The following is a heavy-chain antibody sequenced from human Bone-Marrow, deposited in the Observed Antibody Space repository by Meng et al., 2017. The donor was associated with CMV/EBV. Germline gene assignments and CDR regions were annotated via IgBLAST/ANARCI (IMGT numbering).Heavy chain of an antibody. D-gene: IGHD3-10*01. CDR3: ARDATMVRGGVRFDP. CDR1: GGTFSSYA. V-gene: IGHV1-69*05. Sequence: SVKVSCKASGGTFSSYAISWVRQAPGQGLEWMGGIIPIFGTANYAQKFQGRVTITTDESTSTAYMELSSLRSEDTAVYYCARDATMVRGGVRFDPWGQGTRVTGSS. CDR2: IIPIFGTA. J-gene: IGHJ5*02.